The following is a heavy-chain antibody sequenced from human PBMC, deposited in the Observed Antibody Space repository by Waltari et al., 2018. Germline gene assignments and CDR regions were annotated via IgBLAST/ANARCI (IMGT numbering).Heavy chain of an antibody. CDR2: ISYDGSNK. CDR1: GFTFSSYA. V-gene: IGHV3-30-3*01. J-gene: IGHJ3*02. CDR3: AKAAADAFDI. D-gene: IGHD6-13*01. Sequence: QVQLVESGGGVVQPGRSLRLSCAASGFTFSSYAMHWVRQAPGKGLEWVAVISYDGSNKYYADSVKGRFTISRDNSKNTLYLQMNSLRAEDTAEYYCAKAAADAFDIWGQGTMVTVSS.